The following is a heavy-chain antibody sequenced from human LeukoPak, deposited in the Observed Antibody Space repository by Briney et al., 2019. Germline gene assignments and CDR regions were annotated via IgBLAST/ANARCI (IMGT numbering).Heavy chain of an antibody. CDR2: IYTSGST. V-gene: IGHV4-4*09. J-gene: IGHJ4*02. D-gene: IGHD3-10*01. CDR3: ARSRGRKVTPFDY. CDR1: GGSISTYY. Sequence: SETLSLTCTVSGGSISTYYWSWIRQPPGKGLEWIGYIYTSGSTDYNPFLKSRATISLDTSNNQFSLNLNSVTAADTAVYYCARSRGRKVTPFDYWGQGILVTVSS.